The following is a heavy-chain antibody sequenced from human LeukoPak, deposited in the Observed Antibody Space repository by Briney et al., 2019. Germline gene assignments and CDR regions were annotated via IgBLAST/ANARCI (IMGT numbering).Heavy chain of an antibody. J-gene: IGHJ5*02. D-gene: IGHD3-10*01. V-gene: IGHV5-51*01. CDR2: IYPGDSDT. CDR3: ARCSSYGSGSYRENPHPNWFDP. CDR1: GYSFTSYW. Sequence: GESLKISCKGSGYSFTSYWIGWVRQMPGKGLEWMGIIYPGDSDTRYSPSFQGQVTISADKSISTAYLQWSSLKASDTARYYCARCSSYGSGSYRENPHPNWFDPWGQGTLVTVSS.